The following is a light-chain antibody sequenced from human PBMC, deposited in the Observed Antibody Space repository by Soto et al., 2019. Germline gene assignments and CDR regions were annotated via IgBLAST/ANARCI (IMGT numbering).Light chain of an antibody. V-gene: IGKV3-15*01. Sequence: EMVMTQSPATLSVSPGERATLSCRASQSVSSNLAWYQQKPGQAPRLLIYGASTRATGIPARFSGSGSGTEFTLTISSLQSEDFAVYYCQQYNNWPPWKFGQGT. J-gene: IGKJ1*01. CDR2: GAS. CDR1: QSVSSN. CDR3: QQYNNWPPWK.